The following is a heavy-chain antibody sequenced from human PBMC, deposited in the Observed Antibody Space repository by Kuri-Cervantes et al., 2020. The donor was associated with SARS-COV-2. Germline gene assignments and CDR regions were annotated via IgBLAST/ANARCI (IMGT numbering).Heavy chain of an antibody. CDR1: GYTFTGYY. J-gene: IGHJ4*02. CDR2: INPNSGGT. Sequence: ASVKVSCKASGYTFTGYYMHWVRQAPGQGLERMGWINPNSGGTNYAQKFQGRVTMTRDTSISTAYMELSRLRSDDTAVYYCARDSGYDILTGYYSFDYWGQGTLVTVSS. V-gene: IGHV1-2*02. D-gene: IGHD3-9*01. CDR3: ARDSGYDILTGYYSFDY.